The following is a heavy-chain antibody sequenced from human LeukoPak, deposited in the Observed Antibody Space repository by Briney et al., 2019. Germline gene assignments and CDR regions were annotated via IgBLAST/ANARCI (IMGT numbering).Heavy chain of an antibody. J-gene: IGHJ4*02. CDR3: ARVGPRVAVAGTHSWPVSFDY. D-gene: IGHD6-19*01. CDR1: GGSFSSYY. Sequence: PSETLSLTCAVYGGSFSSYYWSWIRQPPGKGLEWIGEINHSGSTNYNPSLKSRVTISVDTSKNQFSLKLSSVTAADTAVYYCARVGPRVAVAGTHSWPVSFDYWGQGTLVTVSS. V-gene: IGHV4-34*01. CDR2: INHSGST.